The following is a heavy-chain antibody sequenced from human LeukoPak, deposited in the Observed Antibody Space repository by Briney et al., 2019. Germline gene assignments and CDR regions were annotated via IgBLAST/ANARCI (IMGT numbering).Heavy chain of an antibody. V-gene: IGHV1-69*13. Sequence: SVKVSCKASGGTFSSYAISWVRQAPGQGLEWMGGIIPIFGTANYAQKFQGRVTITADESTSTAYMELSSLRSEDTAVYYCARSVKYPPVVRFLEWLLYRGQGTLVTVSS. CDR2: IIPIFGTA. D-gene: IGHD3-3*01. J-gene: IGHJ4*02. CDR1: GGTFSSYA. CDR3: ARSVKYPPVVRFLEWLLY.